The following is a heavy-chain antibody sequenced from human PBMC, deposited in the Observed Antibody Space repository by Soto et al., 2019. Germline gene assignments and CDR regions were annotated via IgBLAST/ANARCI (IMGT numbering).Heavy chain of an antibody. D-gene: IGHD2-8*01. CDR1: GYSFTDYH. V-gene: IGHV1-2*04. J-gene: IGHJ6*02. CDR2: INPKSGGT. CDR3: ARGHSTDCSTGVCSFFYIDEMDV. Sequence: ASVKVSCKASGYSFTDYHIHWVRQAPGQGLELLGRINPKSGGTSTAQKFQGWVTMARDRSISTVYMELTRLRSDDTAVYFCARGHSTDCSTGVCSFFYIDEMDVWGQGTSVTVSS.